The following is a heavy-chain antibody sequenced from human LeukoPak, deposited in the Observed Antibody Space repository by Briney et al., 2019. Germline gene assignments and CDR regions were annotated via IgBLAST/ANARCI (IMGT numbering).Heavy chain of an antibody. V-gene: IGHV4-34*01. Sequence: KPSETLSLTCAVYGGSFSGYYWTWIRQPPGKGLEWIGEINHTGTTNYNPSLKSRVTISVDTSKNQFSLRLSSVTAADTAVYYCARGAQAGQWLFDYWGQGTLVTVSS. J-gene: IGHJ4*02. D-gene: IGHD3-22*01. CDR2: INHTGTT. CDR3: ARGAQAGQWLFDY. CDR1: GGSFSGYY.